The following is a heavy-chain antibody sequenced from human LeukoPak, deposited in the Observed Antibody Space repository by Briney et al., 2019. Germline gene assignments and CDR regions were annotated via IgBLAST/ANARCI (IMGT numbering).Heavy chain of an antibody. J-gene: IGHJ4*02. CDR2: ISSSGSTI. Sequence: GGSLRLSCAASGFTFSSYEMNWVRQAPGKGLEWVSYISSSGSTIYYADSVKGRFTISRDNAKNSLYLQTNSLRAEDTAVYYCARESRYSNSPSDYWGQGTLVTVSS. CDR1: GFTFSSYE. D-gene: IGHD4-11*01. CDR3: ARESRYSNSPSDY. V-gene: IGHV3-48*03.